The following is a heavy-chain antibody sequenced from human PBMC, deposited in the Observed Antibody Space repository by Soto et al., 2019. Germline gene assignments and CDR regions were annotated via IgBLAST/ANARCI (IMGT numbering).Heavy chain of an antibody. CDR1: GGTFSSYA. D-gene: IGHD2-2*02. CDR3: ARGYCSSTSCYRYYYYGMDV. CDR2: IIPIFGTA. J-gene: IGHJ6*02. Sequence: QVQLVQSGAEVKKPGSSVKVSCKASGGTFSSYAISWVRQAPGQGLEWMGGIIPIFGTANYAQKFQGRVTITADKSTRTAYMELSSLRSEDTAVYYCARGYCSSTSCYRYYYYGMDVWGQGTTVTVSS. V-gene: IGHV1-69*06.